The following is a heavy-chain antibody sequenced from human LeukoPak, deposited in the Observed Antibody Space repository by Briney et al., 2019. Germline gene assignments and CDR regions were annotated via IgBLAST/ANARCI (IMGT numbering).Heavy chain of an antibody. CDR2: IYYNGST. J-gene: IGHJ4*02. V-gene: IGHV4-59*08. CDR3: ARHSTFDY. Sequence: SDTVSLPCSVSVPSISRCYWSWIRQPPGKGVKGIGYIYYNGSTNYNPSLKSRVTISVDTYKKQFSLKLKSVIGADTAVYDCARHSTFDYWGQGTLVTVSS. CDR1: VPSISRCY.